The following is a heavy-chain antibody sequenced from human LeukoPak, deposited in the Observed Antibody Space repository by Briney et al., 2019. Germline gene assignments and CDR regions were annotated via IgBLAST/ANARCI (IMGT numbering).Heavy chain of an antibody. CDR2: IYSGGGT. V-gene: IGHV3-66*01. CDR1: GLTVRRNY. J-gene: IGHJ6*02. CDR3: AREVFYYYYGMDV. Sequence: GGSLRLSCAASGLTVRRNYMNWVRQAPGKGREGGSVIYSGGGTYYADSVKGRFTISRDNSKNTLYLQMNSLRAEDTAVYYCAREVFYYYYGMDVWGQGTTVTVSS.